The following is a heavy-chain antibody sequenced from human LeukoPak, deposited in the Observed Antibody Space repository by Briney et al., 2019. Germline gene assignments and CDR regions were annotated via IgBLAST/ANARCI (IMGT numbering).Heavy chain of an antibody. D-gene: IGHD3-22*01. J-gene: IGHJ4*02. CDR3: AKDSSYYYDSSGYYYFDY. V-gene: IGHV3-23*01. CDR2: ISGSGGST. Sequence: PGGSLRLSCAASGFTFSSYAMSWVRQAPGKGLEWVPAISGSGGSTYYADSVKGRFTISRDNSKNTLYLQMNSLRAEDTAVYYCAKDSSYYYDSSGYYYFDYWGQGTLVTVSS. CDR1: GFTFSSYA.